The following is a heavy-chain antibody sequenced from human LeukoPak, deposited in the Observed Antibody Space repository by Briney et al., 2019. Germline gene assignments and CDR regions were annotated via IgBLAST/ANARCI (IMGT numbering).Heavy chain of an antibody. J-gene: IGHJ6*03. Sequence: GGFLRLSCAASGFTFSSYAMSWVRQAPGKGLEWVSAISGSGGSTYYADSVKGRFTISRDNSKNTLYLQMNSLRAEDTAVYYCAKDAAAAAFYYYYMDVWGKGTTVTVSS. V-gene: IGHV3-23*01. D-gene: IGHD6-13*01. CDR1: GFTFSSYA. CDR3: AKDAAAAAFYYYYMDV. CDR2: ISGSGGST.